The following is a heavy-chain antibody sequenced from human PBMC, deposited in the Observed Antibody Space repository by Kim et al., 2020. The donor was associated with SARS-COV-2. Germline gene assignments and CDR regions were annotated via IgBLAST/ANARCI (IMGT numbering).Heavy chain of an antibody. D-gene: IGHD3-3*01. CDR3: AKDNDPTRNYYYYYMDV. V-gene: IGHV3-9*01. Sequence: VNVRFTISRDNAKNSLYLQMNSLRAEDTALYYCAKDNDPTRNYYYYYMDVWGEGTTVTVSS. J-gene: IGHJ6*03.